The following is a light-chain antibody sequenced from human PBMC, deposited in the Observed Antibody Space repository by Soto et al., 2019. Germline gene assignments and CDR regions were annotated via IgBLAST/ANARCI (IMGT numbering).Light chain of an antibody. Sequence: QSVLTQPPSASGAPGLRVTISCSGSNSNIGGNTVNWYQQLPGKAPKLLIHSDNERSSGVPGRFSGSRSGASASLAITGLQSEDEAYYYCSAWDDTLSGPVLGGGTKLTVL. CDR1: NSNIGGNT. CDR2: SDN. CDR3: SAWDDTLSGPV. J-gene: IGLJ3*02. V-gene: IGLV1-44*01.